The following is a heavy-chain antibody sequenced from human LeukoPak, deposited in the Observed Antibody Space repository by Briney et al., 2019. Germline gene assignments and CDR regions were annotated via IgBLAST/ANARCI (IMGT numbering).Heavy chain of an antibody. CDR2: IYAGDSDT. D-gene: IGHD2-2*01. J-gene: IGHJ4*02. CDR1: GYTFTSYC. V-gene: IGHV5-51*01. CDR3: ARRQGCSNTACPPDY. Sequence: GESLKISCETSGYTFTSYCIGWVRQMPGKGREWMGIIYAGDSDTTYSPSFQGQVTMSVDKSINAAYLEWSSLKASDTAMYYCARRQGCSNTACPPDYWGRGTLVTVSS.